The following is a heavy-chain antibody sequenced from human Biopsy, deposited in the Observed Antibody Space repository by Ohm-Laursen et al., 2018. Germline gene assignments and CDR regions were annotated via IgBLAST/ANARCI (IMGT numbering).Heavy chain of an antibody. V-gene: IGHV4-4*07. CDR1: GGLNSNYY. D-gene: IGHD1-7*01. J-gene: IGHJ4*02. CDR3: ATGPKRLTGTSYFES. Sequence: TLSLTCSVSGGLNSNYYWSWVRQSAGKGLEWIGHLYTSGDTNYNPSLKSRVSVSEDTSRRQFSLRLTSVTAADTAVYYCATGPKRLTGTSYFESWGRGILVTVSS. CDR2: LYTSGDT.